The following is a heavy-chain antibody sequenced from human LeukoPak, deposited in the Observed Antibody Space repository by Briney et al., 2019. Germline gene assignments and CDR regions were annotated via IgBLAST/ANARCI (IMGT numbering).Heavy chain of an antibody. D-gene: IGHD6-19*01. CDR2: ISYSGSA. CDR3: ARSVAGDLLSTYYFDY. J-gene: IGHJ4*02. Sequence: SETLSLTCTVSGGSISSGGYYWIWIPQHPGKGLEWIGYISYSGSAYYNPSLKSRVTISVDTSKNQFSLKLSSVTAADTAVYYCARSVAGDLLSTYYFDYWGQGTLVTVSS. V-gene: IGHV4-31*03. CDR1: GGSISSGGYY.